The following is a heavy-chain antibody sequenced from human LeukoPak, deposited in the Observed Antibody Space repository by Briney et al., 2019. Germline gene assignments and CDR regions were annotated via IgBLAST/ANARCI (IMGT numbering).Heavy chain of an antibody. Sequence: GGSLRLSCAASGFTFSDYYMSWIRQAPGKGLEWVSYISSSGSTIYYADSVKGRFTISRDNAKNSLYLQMNSLRAEDTAVYYCASFEYYGSGSYYNRWFDPWGQGTLVTVSS. J-gene: IGHJ5*02. CDR1: GFTFSDYY. CDR3: ASFEYYGSGSYYNRWFDP. V-gene: IGHV3-11*01. CDR2: ISSSGSTI. D-gene: IGHD3-10*01.